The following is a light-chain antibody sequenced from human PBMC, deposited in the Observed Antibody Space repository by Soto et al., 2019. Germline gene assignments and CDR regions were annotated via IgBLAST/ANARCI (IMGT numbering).Light chain of an antibody. CDR1: QSVGNNY. J-gene: IGKJ1*01. V-gene: IGKV3-20*01. CDR3: QQYGSSGT. CDR2: GAS. Sequence: IVLTQSRGTLSLSPGERATLSCRASQSVGNNYLAWYQQKPGQAPRLLIYGASNRATGVPDRFSGSGSLTDFTLTISRLEPEDRAVYYCQQYGSSGTVGQGTKVDIK.